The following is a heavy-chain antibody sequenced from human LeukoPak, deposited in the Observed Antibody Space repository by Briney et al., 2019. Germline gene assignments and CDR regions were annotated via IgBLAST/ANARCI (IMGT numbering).Heavy chain of an antibody. V-gene: IGHV3-21*01. Sequence: GRSLRLSCAASGFTFSSYSMNWVRQAPGKGLEWVSSISSSSSYIYYADSVKGRFTISRDNAKNSLYLQMNSLRAEDTAVYYCARKDLGYCSGGSCYQGPFDYWGQGTLVTVSS. J-gene: IGHJ4*02. CDR2: ISSSSSYI. CDR3: ARKDLGYCSGGSCYQGPFDY. CDR1: GFTFSSYS. D-gene: IGHD2-15*01.